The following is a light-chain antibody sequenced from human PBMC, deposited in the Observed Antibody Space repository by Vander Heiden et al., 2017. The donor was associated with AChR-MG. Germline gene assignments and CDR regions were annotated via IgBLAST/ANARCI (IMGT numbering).Light chain of an antibody. Sequence: QSALTQPASVSGSPGQSITISCTGTSSDIGRYNYVSWYQQHPGKGPKVLIYDVSNRPSGVSTRFSGSKSGNTASLTISGLQAEDEADYYCTSFTTINTYVFGTGTEVTVL. CDR1: SSDIGRYNY. CDR2: DVS. CDR3: TSFTTINTYV. J-gene: IGLJ1*01. V-gene: IGLV2-14*03.